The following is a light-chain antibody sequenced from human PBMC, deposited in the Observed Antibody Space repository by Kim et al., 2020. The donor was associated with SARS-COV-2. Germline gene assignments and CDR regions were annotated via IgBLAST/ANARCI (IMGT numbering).Light chain of an antibody. CDR3: NSRDSSGNHLV. CDR1: SLRSYY. Sequence: ALGQTVRITCQGDSLRSYYASWYQQKPGQAPVLVIYGKNNRPSGIPDRFSGSSSGNTASLTITEAQAEDEADYYCNSRDSSGNHLVFGTGTKVTVL. J-gene: IGLJ1*01. CDR2: GKN. V-gene: IGLV3-19*01.